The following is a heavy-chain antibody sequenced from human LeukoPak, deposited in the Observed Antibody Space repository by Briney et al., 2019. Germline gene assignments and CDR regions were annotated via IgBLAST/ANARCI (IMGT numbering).Heavy chain of an antibody. J-gene: IGHJ4*02. V-gene: IGHV1-69*04. Sequence: ASVKVSCKASGGTFSSYAISWVRQAPGQGLEWMGRIIPILGIANYAQKFQGRVTITADKSTSTVYMELSSLRSEDTAVYYCAASYCGGDCYSGGFDYWGQGTLVTVSS. CDR2: IIPILGIA. CDR3: AASYCGGDCYSGGFDY. D-gene: IGHD2-21*02. CDR1: GGTFSSYA.